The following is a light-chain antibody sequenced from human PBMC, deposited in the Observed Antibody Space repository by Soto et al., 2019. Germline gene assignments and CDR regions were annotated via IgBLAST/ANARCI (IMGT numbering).Light chain of an antibody. CDR2: GTS. CDR1: QSVGRN. J-gene: IGKJ1*01. CDR3: QHYKDYSWT. Sequence: EIVMTQSPVALSVSPGESAALSCRASQSVGRNFAWYQQRPGQAPRVLIYGTSTRATGVPARFSGSGSGTDFTLIISSLQSEDFAVYYCQHYKDYSWTFGQGTKVEIK. V-gene: IGKV3-15*01.